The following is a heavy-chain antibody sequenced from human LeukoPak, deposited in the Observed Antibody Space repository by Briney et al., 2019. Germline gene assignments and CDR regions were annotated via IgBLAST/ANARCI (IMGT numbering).Heavy chain of an antibody. J-gene: IGHJ5*02. CDR2: ISAYNGNT. CDR1: GYTFTSYG. Sequence: GASVKVSCKASGYTFTSYGITWVRRAPGQGLEWMGWISAYNGNTKYAQKLQGRVTMTTDTSTSTAYMELRSLRSDDTAVYYCTRGGVGIAVAGPHNWFDPWGQGTLVTVSS. D-gene: IGHD6-19*01. V-gene: IGHV1-18*01. CDR3: TRGGVGIAVAGPHNWFDP.